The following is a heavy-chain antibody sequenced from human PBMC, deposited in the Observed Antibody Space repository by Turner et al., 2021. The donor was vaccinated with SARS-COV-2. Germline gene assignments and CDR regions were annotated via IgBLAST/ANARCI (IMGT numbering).Heavy chain of an antibody. D-gene: IGHD3-3*01. J-gene: IGHJ4*02. Sequence: QLHLQESGPGLVKPSETLSLTCTVPVDSIRSSRYYWGWIRQPPGKGLEWIGSIYYSGSTYYNPSLKSRVTISVDTSKNQFSLILSSVTAADTAVYYCARSNYDFWSGYYTFYFDYWGQGTLVTVSS. CDR3: ARSNYDFWSGYYTFYFDY. CDR2: IYYSGST. CDR1: VDSIRSSRYY. V-gene: IGHV4-39*01.